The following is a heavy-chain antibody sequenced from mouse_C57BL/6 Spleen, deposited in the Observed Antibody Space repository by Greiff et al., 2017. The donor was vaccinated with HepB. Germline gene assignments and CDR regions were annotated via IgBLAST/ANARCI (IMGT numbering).Heavy chain of an antibody. Sequence: EVKLMESGGGLVQPGGSLSLSCAASGFTFTDYYMSWVRQPPGKALEWLGFIRNKANGYTTEYSASVKGRFTISRDNSQSILYLQMNALGAEDSATYYCARYGSGGAMDYWGQGTSVTVSS. D-gene: IGHD3-2*02. J-gene: IGHJ4*01. V-gene: IGHV7-3*01. CDR3: ARYGSGGAMDY. CDR2: IRNKANGYTT. CDR1: GFTFTDYY.